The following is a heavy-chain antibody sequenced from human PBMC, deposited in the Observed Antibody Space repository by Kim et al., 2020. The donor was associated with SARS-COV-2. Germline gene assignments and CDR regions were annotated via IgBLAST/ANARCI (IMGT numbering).Heavy chain of an antibody. CDR1: GGTFSSYA. J-gene: IGHJ4*02. CDR2: IIPIFGTA. Sequence: SVKVSCKASGGTFSSYAISWVRQAPGQGLEWMGGIIPIFGTANYAQKFQGRVTITADESTSTAYMELSSLRSEDTAVYYCARETYYDSSGYSRYRPVVFDYWGQGTLVTVSS. V-gene: IGHV1-69*13. CDR3: ARETYYDSSGYSRYRPVVFDY. D-gene: IGHD3-22*01.